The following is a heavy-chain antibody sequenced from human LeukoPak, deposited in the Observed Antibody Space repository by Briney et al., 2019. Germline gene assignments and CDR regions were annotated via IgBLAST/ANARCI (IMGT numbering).Heavy chain of an antibody. Sequence: ASVKVSCKASGYTFTSYGISWLRQAPGQGLEWMGWINPYNANTNYAQKLQGRVIMTTDTSTSTAYMVVRSLRSDDTAVYYCARDRSDSGDYVLLDNWGQGTLVTVSS. V-gene: IGHV1-18*01. J-gene: IGHJ4*02. CDR1: GYTFTSYG. CDR3: ARDRSDSGDYVLLDN. CDR2: INPYNANT. D-gene: IGHD4-17*01.